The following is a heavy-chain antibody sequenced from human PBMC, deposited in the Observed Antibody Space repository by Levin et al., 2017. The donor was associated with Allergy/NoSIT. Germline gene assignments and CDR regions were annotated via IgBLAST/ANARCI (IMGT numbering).Heavy chain of an antibody. V-gene: IGHV4-34*01. J-gene: IGHJ4*02. CDR3: ARGGGNSSGGYSFDY. CDR1: GGSFSGYY. Sequence: SETLSLTCAVYGGSFSGYYWSWIRQPPGKGLEWIGEINHSGSTNYNPSLKSRVTISVDTSKNQFSLKLSSVTAADTAVYYCARGGGNSSGGYSFDYWGQGTLVTVSS. CDR2: INHSGST. D-gene: IGHD6-19*01.